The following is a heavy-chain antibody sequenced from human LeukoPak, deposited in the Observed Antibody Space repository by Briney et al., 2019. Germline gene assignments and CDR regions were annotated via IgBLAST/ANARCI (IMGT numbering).Heavy chain of an antibody. CDR2: ISYDGSNK. CDR1: GFTFSTYA. Sequence: GGSLRLSCAASGFTFSTYAMHWVRQAPGKGLEWVAVISYDGSNKYYADSVKGRFTISRDNSKNTLYLQMNSLRAEDTAVYYCANDQGRAFDIWGQGTMVTVSS. D-gene: IGHD1-26*01. J-gene: IGHJ3*02. CDR3: ANDQGRAFDI. V-gene: IGHV3-30-3*02.